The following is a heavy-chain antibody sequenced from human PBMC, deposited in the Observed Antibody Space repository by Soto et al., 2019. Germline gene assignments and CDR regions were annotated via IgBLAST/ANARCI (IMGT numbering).Heavy chain of an antibody. J-gene: IGHJ5*01. CDR3: ARASPVICGGDPCYRLDSSFDS. CDR2: IIPLFGTP. CDR1: GATFSTTG. Sequence: QVQLVQSGAEVRKPGSSLRVSCKSSGATFSTTGISWVRQAPGQGLEWMGGIIPLFGTPKYARKFQGRVSTTAEESTNTAYMELNSLRPDAAAVYYCARASPVICGGDPCYRLDSSFDSWGQGSLVIVSS. V-gene: IGHV1-69*01. D-gene: IGHD2-21*02.